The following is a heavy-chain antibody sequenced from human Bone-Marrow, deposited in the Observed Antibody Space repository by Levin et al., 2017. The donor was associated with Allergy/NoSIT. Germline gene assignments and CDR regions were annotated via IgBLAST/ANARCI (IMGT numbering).Heavy chain of an antibody. CDR3: ASVYSGYDYGFDY. Sequence: GGSLRLSCKASGGTFSSYAISWVRQAPGHGLEWMGGIIPIFGTANYAQKFQGRVTITADESTSTAYMELSSLRSEDTAVYYCASVYSGYDYGFDYWGQGTLVTVSS. J-gene: IGHJ4*02. CDR2: IIPIFGTA. CDR1: GGTFSSYA. V-gene: IGHV1-69*01. D-gene: IGHD5-12*01.